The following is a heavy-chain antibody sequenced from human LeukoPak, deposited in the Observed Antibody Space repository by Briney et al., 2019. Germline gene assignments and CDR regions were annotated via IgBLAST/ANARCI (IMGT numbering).Heavy chain of an antibody. J-gene: IGHJ2*01. D-gene: IGHD2-15*01. CDR1: GYTFTGYY. Sequence: ASVKVSCKASGYTFTGYYIHWVRQAPGQGLEWMGWINPNSGATNYAQKFRGRVTMTRDTSISTAYMGLSSLRFDDTAVYYCGSDTVPPPFGLYRELCGRNTLDSVPS. CDR2: INPNSGAT. V-gene: IGHV1-2*02. CDR3: GSDTVPPPFGLYREL.